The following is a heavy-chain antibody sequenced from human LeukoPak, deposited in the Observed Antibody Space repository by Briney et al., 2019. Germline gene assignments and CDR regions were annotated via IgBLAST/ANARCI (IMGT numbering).Heavy chain of an antibody. CDR1: GSTFSSYW. D-gene: IGHD3-9*01. CDR2: IKQDGSEK. J-gene: IGHJ6*03. Sequence: PGGSLRLSCAASGSTFSSYWMSWVRKAPGKGLEWVANIKQDGSEKYYVDSVKGRFTISRDNAKNSLYLQMNSLRAEDTAVYYCSRMERYFDWLSGSYYYYYMDVWGKGTTVTVSS. CDR3: SRMERYFDWLSGSYYYYYMDV. V-gene: IGHV3-7*01.